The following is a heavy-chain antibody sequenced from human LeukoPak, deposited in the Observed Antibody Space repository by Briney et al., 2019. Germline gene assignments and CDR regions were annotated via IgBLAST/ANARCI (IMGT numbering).Heavy chain of an antibody. Sequence: PGGSLRLSCAASGFTFSSYWMSWVRQAPGKGLEWVANMKEDGSDKYYVDSVKGRFTISRDNAMNSLYLQMNSLRAEDTAIYYCARSLPYGTTWYGRSDFWGQGTLVTVSS. CDR3: ARSLPYGTTWYGRSDF. D-gene: IGHD6-13*01. V-gene: IGHV3-7*03. CDR1: GFTFSSYW. J-gene: IGHJ4*02. CDR2: MKEDGSDK.